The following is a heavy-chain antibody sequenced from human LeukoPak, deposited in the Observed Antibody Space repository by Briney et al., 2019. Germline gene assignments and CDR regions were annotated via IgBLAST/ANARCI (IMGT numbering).Heavy chain of an antibody. CDR1: GASISSSSYY. CDR2: FSYSGST. CDR3: ARGTGGFDP. V-gene: IGHV4-39*07. J-gene: IGHJ5*02. D-gene: IGHD1-1*01. Sequence: SETLSLTCSVSGASISSSSYYWGWIRQPPGKGLEWIGSFSYSGSTYYNSSLKSRVTISVDTSNNQFSLRLNSVTAADTAVYYCARGTGGFDPWGQGTLVTVSS.